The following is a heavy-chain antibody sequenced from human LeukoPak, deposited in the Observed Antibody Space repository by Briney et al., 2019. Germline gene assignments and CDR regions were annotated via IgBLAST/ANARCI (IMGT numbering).Heavy chain of an antibody. D-gene: IGHD3-9*01. V-gene: IGHV3-21*01. CDR3: ARDPFATYYDILTGYYGVDY. CDR2: ISSSSSYI. J-gene: IGHJ4*02. Sequence: GGSLRLSCAASGFTFSSYSMNWVPQAPGKGLEWVSSISSSSSYIYYADSVKGRFTISRDNAKNSLYLQMNSLRAEDTAVYYCARDPFATYYDILTGYYGVDYWGQGTLVTVSS. CDR1: GFTFSSYS.